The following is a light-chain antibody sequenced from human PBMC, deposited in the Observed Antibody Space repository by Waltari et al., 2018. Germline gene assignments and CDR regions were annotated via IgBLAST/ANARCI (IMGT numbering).Light chain of an antibody. J-gene: IGKJ1*01. CDR3: QQYGSSPPWT. V-gene: IGKV3-20*01. Sequence: EIVLTQSPGTLSLSPGARATISCRARQSVSSSYLAWYQPKPGQAPRLLIYGASSRATGIPDRFSGSGSGTDFTLTISRLEPEDLAVYYCQQYGSSPPWTFGQGTKVEIK. CDR1: QSVSSSY. CDR2: GAS.